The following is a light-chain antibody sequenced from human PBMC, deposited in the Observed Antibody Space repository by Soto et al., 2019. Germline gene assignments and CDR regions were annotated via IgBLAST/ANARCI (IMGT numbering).Light chain of an antibody. Sequence: VLTQSPDTLSLSPGEAGTLSCRASQSVDRYVAWYQQKLGQAPRLLSYDAYTRATGVGARFTGSVSATDFSITITSLQQEDCPVYYCQQQGKWPSTFCPGTMVDIK. CDR2: DAY. V-gene: IGKV3-11*01. CDR1: QSVDRY. CDR3: QQQGKWPST. J-gene: IGKJ2*02.